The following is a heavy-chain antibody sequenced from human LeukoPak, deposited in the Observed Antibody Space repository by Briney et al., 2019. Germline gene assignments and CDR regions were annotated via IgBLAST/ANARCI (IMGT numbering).Heavy chain of an antibody. CDR2: IYYSGST. CDR1: GGSISSYY. CDR3: ARATLNYYDSSGYYPSNWFDP. V-gene: IGHV4-59*13. Sequence: SETLSLTCTVSGGSISSYYWSWIRQPPGKGLEWIGCIYYSGSTNYNPSLKSRATISVDTSKNQFSLKLSSVTAADTAVYYCARATLNYYDSSGYYPSNWFDPWGQGTLVTVSS. J-gene: IGHJ5*02. D-gene: IGHD3-22*01.